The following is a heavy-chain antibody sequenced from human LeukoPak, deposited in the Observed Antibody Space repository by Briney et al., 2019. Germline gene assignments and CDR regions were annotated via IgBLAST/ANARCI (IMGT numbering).Heavy chain of an antibody. J-gene: IGHJ4*02. D-gene: IGHD5-12*01. CDR3: AIRKSGNAIDY. CDR1: GFTFSSYS. V-gene: IGHV3-21*01. CDR2: ISSSSSSI. Sequence: GGSLRLSCAASGFTFSSYSMNWVRQAPGKGVEWVSSISSSSSSIYYADSVKGRFTVSRDNAKNSLHLQMNSLRAEDTAVYYCAIRKSGNAIDYWGQGTLVTVSS.